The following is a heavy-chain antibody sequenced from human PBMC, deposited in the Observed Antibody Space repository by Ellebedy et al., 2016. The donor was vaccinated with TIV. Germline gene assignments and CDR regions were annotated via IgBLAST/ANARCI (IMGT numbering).Heavy chain of an antibody. V-gene: IGHV3-7*01. Sequence: GGSLRLXCAASGFTFSSYWMSWVRQAPGKGLEWVANIKQDGSEKYYVDSVKGRFTISRDNAKNSLYLQMNSLRAEDTAVYYCARETGYSSSWYLPKPISDWYFDLWGRGTLVTVSS. J-gene: IGHJ2*01. CDR1: GFTFSSYW. CDR2: IKQDGSEK. CDR3: ARETGYSSSWYLPKPISDWYFDL. D-gene: IGHD6-13*01.